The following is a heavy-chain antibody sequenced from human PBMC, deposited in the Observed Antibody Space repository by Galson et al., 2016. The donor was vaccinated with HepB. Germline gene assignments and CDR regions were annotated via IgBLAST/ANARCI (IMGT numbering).Heavy chain of an antibody. J-gene: IGHJ4*02. V-gene: IGHV3-33*01. D-gene: IGHD3-3*01. CDR3: AREGGYDFWSGYSFRVGSLDY. CDR2: IWYDGSDK. CDR1: GFTFSSYG. Sequence: SLRLSCAASGFTFSSYGMHWVRQAPGKGLEWVAVIWYDGSDKYYADSVKGRFTISRDNSKDTLYLQMSSLRAEDTAVYYCAREGGYDFWSGYSFRVGSLDYWGQGTLVTVSS.